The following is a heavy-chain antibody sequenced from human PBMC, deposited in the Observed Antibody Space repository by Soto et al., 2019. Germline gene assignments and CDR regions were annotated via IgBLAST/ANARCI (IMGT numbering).Heavy chain of an antibody. CDR3: AKNIGGNYYFDY. CDR1: GFTFSSYA. V-gene: IGHV3-23*01. J-gene: IGHJ4*02. CDR2: ISSSGGRT. Sequence: LRLSCAASGFTFSSYAMNWVRQAPGMGLEWVSAISSSGGRTYFADSVKGRFTISRDNSKNTLYLQMNSLRAEDTAVYYCAKNIGGNYYFDYWGQGTLVTVSS. D-gene: IGHD1-26*01.